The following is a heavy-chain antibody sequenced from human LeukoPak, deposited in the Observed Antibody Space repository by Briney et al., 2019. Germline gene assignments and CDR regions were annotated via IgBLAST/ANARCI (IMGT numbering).Heavy chain of an antibody. CDR3: TTETQITLIVL. CDR1: GFTFSNAW. Sequence: PGGSLRLSCAASGFTFSNAWMSWVRQAPGKGLEWVGRIKSKTDGGTTDYAAPVKGRFTISRGDSKNTLYLQMNSLKTEDTAEYYCTTETQITLIVLWGQGTLVTVSS. J-gene: IGHJ4*02. CDR2: IKSKTDGGTT. V-gene: IGHV3-15*01. D-gene: IGHD3-22*01.